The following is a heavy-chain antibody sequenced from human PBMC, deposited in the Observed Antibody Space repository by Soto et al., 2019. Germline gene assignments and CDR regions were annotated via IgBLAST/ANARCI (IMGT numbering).Heavy chain of an antibody. CDR3: ARDKENYYGSGSYAYYYGMGV. V-gene: IGHV1-18*01. Sequence: SGAEVKKPGASVKVSCKASGYTFTTYGISWVRQAPGQGLEWMGWIGAYNGNTNYAQKVQGRVTMTTDTSTNTAYMELRSLRSDDTAVYYCARDKENYYGSGSYAYYYGMGVWGQGTTVTVSS. CDR2: IGAYNGNT. CDR1: GYTFTTYG. J-gene: IGHJ6*02. D-gene: IGHD3-10*01.